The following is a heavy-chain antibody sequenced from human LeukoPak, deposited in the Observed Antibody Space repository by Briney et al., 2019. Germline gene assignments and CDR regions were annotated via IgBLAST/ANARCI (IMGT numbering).Heavy chain of an antibody. D-gene: IGHD6-19*01. CDR3: AKGYGAGWSQFFDY. CDR2: ITASGGGT. J-gene: IGHJ4*02. CDR1: GFTFSFYA. V-gene: IGHV3-23*01. Sequence: GGSLRLSCAASGFTFSFYAMGWVRQAPGKGLEWVSGITASGGGTYNADSVKGRFTISRDNSKNTLYLQVSSLRAGDTAVYYCAKGYGAGWSQFFDYWGQGTLVSVSS.